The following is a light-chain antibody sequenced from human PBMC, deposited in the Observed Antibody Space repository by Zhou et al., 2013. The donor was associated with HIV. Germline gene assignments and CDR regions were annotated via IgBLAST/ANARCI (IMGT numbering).Light chain of an antibody. Sequence: EIVLTQSPGTLSLSPGERATLSCRASQSVSSSYLAWYQQKAGQAPRLLIYDASNRATGIPARFSGSGSGTEFTLTISSLQSEDFAVYYCQQYNNWPPFTFGPGTKVDIK. J-gene: IGKJ3*01. V-gene: IGKV3-15*01. CDR2: DAS. CDR1: QSVSSSY. CDR3: QQYNNWPPFT.